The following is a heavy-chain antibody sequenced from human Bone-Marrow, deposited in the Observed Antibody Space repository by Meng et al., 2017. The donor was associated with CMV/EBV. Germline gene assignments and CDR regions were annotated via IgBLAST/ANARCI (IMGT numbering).Heavy chain of an antibody. CDR3: ARDRGYSHGYAFDH. J-gene: IGHJ4*02. Sequence: GGSLRLSCAASGFTFSSHIMNWVRQAPGKGLEWVSSISSRSTYISYTDSVKGRFTVSRDNAKNSLYLQMNSLRAEDTAVYYCARDRGYSHGYAFDHWGQGTPVTVSS. V-gene: IGHV3-21*01. CDR2: ISSRSTYI. D-gene: IGHD5-18*01. CDR1: GFTFSSHI.